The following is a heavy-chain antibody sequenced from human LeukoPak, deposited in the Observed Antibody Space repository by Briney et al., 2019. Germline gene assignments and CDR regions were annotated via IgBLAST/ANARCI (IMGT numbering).Heavy chain of an antibody. CDR2: IKEDGSEK. Sequence: GGSLRLSCAGSGFIFNAYWMSWVRQAPGKGLEGVANIKEDGSEKNYVDSVKGRFTISRDNAKNSLYLQMNSLRAEDTAVYYCATEYSNSPWFDYWGQGTLVTVSP. J-gene: IGHJ4*02. D-gene: IGHD6-6*01. CDR3: ATEYSNSPWFDY. V-gene: IGHV3-7*01. CDR1: GFIFNAYW.